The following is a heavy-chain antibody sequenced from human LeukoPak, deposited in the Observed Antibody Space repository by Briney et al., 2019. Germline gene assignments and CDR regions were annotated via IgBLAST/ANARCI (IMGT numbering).Heavy chain of an antibody. V-gene: IGHV3-33*01. CDR2: IWYDGSDK. CDR1: GFMFSNFG. D-gene: IGHD3-10*01. Sequence: GGSLRLSCAASGFMFSNFGMHWVRQAPGKGLEWVTVIWYDGSDKYYADSVKGRFTISRVNSKNIVYLQMNSLRAEDTAVYYCAREYYYDSGSLGAFDIWGQGTMVTVSS. J-gene: IGHJ3*02. CDR3: AREYYYDSGSLGAFDI.